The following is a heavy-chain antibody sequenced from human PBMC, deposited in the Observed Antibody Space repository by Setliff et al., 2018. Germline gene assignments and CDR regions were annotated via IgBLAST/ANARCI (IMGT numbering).Heavy chain of an antibody. V-gene: IGHV1-2*02. D-gene: IGHD5-12*01. CDR2: INLNTGNI. J-gene: IGHJ4*02. Sequence: ASVKVSCKAYGFTFTDYLMNWMRQTPDQRLEWMGRINLNTGNIFYAQEFQGRVTLTRDASISTAYMELTGLRYDDTAIYYCARDTLALKDITLFDYWGQGTLVTVSS. CDR1: GFTFTDYL. CDR3: ARDTLALKDITLFDY.